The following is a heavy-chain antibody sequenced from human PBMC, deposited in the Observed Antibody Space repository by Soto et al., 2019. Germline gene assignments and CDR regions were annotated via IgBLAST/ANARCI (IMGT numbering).Heavy chain of an antibody. CDR2: ISYDGSNE. CDR1: GFSFSSYA. D-gene: IGHD3-3*01. J-gene: IGHJ4*02. CDR3: ARVSSDFWRGFPY. Sequence: QVQLVESGGGVVQPGRSLRLSCAVSGFSFSSYAMHWVRQAPGKGLEWVAVISYDGSNEYYADSVKGRFTISRDNSKNTLYLEVNTLRVEDTAVYYCARVSSDFWRGFPYWGQGTLVTVSS. V-gene: IGHV3-30-3*01.